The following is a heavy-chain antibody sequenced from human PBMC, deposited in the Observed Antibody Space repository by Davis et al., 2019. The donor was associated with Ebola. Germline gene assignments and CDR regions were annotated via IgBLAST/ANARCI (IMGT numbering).Heavy chain of an antibody. D-gene: IGHD1-1*01. CDR1: GYTFTSYG. CDR3: ARAQFPTTSDH. CDR2: ISGYNGNT. Sequence: AASVKVSCKAFGYTFTSYGISWVRQVPGQGLEYMGWISGYNGNTNYVQKLQGRVTLTTDTSTSTAYMEVGSLRSDDTAVYYCARAQFPTTSDHWGQGTLVTVSS. J-gene: IGHJ4*02. V-gene: IGHV1-18*04.